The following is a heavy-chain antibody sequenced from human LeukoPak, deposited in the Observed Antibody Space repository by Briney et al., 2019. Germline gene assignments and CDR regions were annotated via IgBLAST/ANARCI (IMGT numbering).Heavy chain of an antibody. Sequence: GGSLRLSCAASGFTFSSYAMSWVRQAPGKGLEWVSAISGSGGSTYYADSVKGRFTISRDNSKNTLYLQMNSLRAEDTAEYYCAKDLEEAVAGTWDYWGQGTLVTVSS. D-gene: IGHD6-19*01. CDR2: ISGSGGST. CDR1: GFTFSSYA. V-gene: IGHV3-23*01. J-gene: IGHJ4*02. CDR3: AKDLEEAVAGTWDY.